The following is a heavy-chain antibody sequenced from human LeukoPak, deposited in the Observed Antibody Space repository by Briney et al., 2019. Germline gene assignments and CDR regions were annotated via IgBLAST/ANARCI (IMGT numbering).Heavy chain of an antibody. CDR1: GYTFTSYG. V-gene: IGHV1-18*01. D-gene: IGHD4-17*01. J-gene: IGHJ4*02. Sequence: GASVTVSCKASGYTFTSYGISWVRQAPGQGLEWMGWISGYNGNTKNAQKLQGRVTMTTDTSTSTAYMELRSLRSDDTAVYYCARDLPNYGVNGYFDYWGQGTLVTVSS. CDR3: ARDLPNYGVNGYFDY. CDR2: ISGYNGNT.